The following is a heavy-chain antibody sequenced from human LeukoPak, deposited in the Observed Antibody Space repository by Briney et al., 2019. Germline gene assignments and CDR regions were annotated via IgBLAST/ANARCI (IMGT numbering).Heavy chain of an antibody. CDR3: ASYGAAGYYYYYMDV. J-gene: IGHJ6*03. CDR2: MNPNSGNT. Sequence: ASVKVSCKASGYTFTGYDINWVRQATGQGLEWMGWMNPNSGNTGYAQKFQGRVTMTRSTSISTAYMELSSLRIDDTAVYYCASYGAAGYYYYYMDVWGKGTTVTISS. D-gene: IGHD6-25*01. CDR1: GYTFTGYD. V-gene: IGHV1-8*01.